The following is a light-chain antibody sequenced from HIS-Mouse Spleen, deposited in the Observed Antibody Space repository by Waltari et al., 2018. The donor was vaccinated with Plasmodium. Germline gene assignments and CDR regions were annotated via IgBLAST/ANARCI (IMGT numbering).Light chain of an antibody. CDR2: EDS. J-gene: IGLJ3*02. V-gene: IGLV3-10*01. CDR1: ALPKQY. CDR3: YATDSSGNHRV. Sequence: SYELTQPPSVSVSPGQTARITCSGDALPKQYAYWYQQKSGQAPVLVIYEDSKRPSGIPGGFSGSSSGTMATLTRSGAQVEDEADYYGYATDSSGNHRVFGGGTKLTVL.